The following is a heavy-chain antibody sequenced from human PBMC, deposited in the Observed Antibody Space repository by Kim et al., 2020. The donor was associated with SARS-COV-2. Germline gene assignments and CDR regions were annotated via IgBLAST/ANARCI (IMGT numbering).Heavy chain of an antibody. CDR3: ARDFPPYSSSSGGFDY. J-gene: IGHJ4*02. CDR2: IIPIFGTA. Sequence: SVKVSCKASGGTFSSYAISWVRQAPGQGLEWMGGIIPIFGTANYAQKFQGRVTITADESTSTAYMELSSLRSEDTAVYYCARDFPPYSSSSGGFDYWGQGTLVTVSS. D-gene: IGHD6-6*01. V-gene: IGHV1-69*13. CDR1: GGTFSSYA.